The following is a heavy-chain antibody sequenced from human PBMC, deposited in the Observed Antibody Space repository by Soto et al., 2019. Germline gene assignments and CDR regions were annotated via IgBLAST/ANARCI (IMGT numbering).Heavy chain of an antibody. J-gene: IGHJ4*02. D-gene: IGHD3-10*01. CDR1: GFSFDDAW. CDR2: IKREADGGTT. CDR3: TTEKYSSTEIYGLRGVFDY. Sequence: EVHLVESGGGLVKPGGSLRLSCAASGFSFDDAWMNWVRQAPGKGLEWVGRIKREADGGTTYYTAPVEGRFTISRDDSKNTLYLQMDSLKTEDTAVYFCTTEKYSSTEIYGLRGVFDYWGQGTLVTVSS. V-gene: IGHV3-15*07.